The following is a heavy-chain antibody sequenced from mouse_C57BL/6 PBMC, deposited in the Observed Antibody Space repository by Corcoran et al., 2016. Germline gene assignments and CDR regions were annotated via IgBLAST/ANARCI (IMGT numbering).Heavy chain of an antibody. Sequence: QIQLVQSGPELKKPGETVKISCKASGYTFTTYGMSWVKQAPGKGLKWMGWINTYSGVPTYADDFKGRFAFSLETSASTAYLQINNLKNEDTATYFCAKGGYSWFAYWGQGTLVTVSA. V-gene: IGHV9-3*01. D-gene: IGHD2-3*01. J-gene: IGHJ3*01. CDR3: AKGGYSWFAY. CDR2: INTYSGVP. CDR1: GYTFTTYG.